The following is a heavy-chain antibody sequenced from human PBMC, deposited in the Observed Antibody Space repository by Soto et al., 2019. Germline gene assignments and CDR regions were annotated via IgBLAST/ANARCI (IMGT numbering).Heavy chain of an antibody. CDR1: GDSVSSGLYY. CDR3: VSQYSGDCSGGLYYHAFDV. J-gene: IGHJ3*01. CDR2: IYYSGRT. D-gene: IGHD2-15*01. V-gene: IGHV4-61*01. Sequence: QVQLQESGPGLVKPSETLSLTCTVSGDSVSSGLYYWGWVRQPPGKGLEWIGYIYYSGRTNYNPTLESRVTMALTTSKNQFSLRLRSVTAADTAVYYCVSQYSGDCSGGLYYHAFDVWGQGTMVTVSS.